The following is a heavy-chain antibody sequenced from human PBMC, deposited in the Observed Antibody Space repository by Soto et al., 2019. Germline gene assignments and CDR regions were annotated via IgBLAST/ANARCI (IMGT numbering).Heavy chain of an antibody. CDR2: IYYSGST. CDR1: GGSISSYY. J-gene: IGHJ3*02. D-gene: IGHD3-3*01. Sequence: PSETLSLTCTVSGGSISSYYWSCIRQPPGKGLEWIGYIYYSGSTNYNPSLKSRVTISVDTSKNQFSLKLSSVTAADTAVYYCARDNFFPDPYAFDISAQGTMVTVSS. V-gene: IGHV4-59*01. CDR3: ARDNFFPDPYAFDI.